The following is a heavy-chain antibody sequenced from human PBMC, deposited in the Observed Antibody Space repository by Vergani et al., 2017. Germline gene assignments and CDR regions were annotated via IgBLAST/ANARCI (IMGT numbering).Heavy chain of an antibody. CDR3: ARAIAVAAPVGVGPNWFDP. CDR1: GGSISSYY. Sequence: QVQLQESGPGLVKPSETLSLTCTVSGGSISSYYWSWIRQPPGKGLEWIGYIYYSGSTNYNPSLKSRVTISVDTSKNQFSLKLSSVTAADTAVYYCARAIAVAAPVGVGPNWFDPWGQGTLVTVSS. V-gene: IGHV4-59*12. CDR2: IYYSGST. J-gene: IGHJ5*02. D-gene: IGHD6-19*01.